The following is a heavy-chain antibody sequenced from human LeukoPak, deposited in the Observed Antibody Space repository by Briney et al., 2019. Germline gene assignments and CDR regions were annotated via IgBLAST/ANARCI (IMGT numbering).Heavy chain of an antibody. D-gene: IGHD3-10*01. CDR2: IYSGGST. CDR3: ARENNFGSGMDV. Sequence: GGSLRLSCAASGFTVSSNSMNWVRQAPGKGLQWVSVIYSGGSTYYADSVKGRFTISRDNSKNTLHLQMNSLRAEDTAVYYCARENNFGSGMDVWGQGTTVTVSS. CDR1: GFTVSSNS. V-gene: IGHV3-53*01. J-gene: IGHJ6*02.